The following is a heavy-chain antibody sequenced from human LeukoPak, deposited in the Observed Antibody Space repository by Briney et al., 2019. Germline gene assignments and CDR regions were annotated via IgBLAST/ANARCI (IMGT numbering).Heavy chain of an antibody. CDR1: GGSISSSNW. CDR2: IYHSGST. D-gene: IGHD3-22*01. CDR3: ATSGDYYDSSGYLGY. J-gene: IGHJ4*02. V-gene: IGHV4-4*02. Sequence: SETLSLTCAVSGGSISSSNWWSWVRQPPGKGLERIGEIYHSGSTNYNPSLKGRVTISVDKSKNQFSLKPSSVTAADTAVYYCATSGDYYDSSGYLGYWGQGTLVTVSS.